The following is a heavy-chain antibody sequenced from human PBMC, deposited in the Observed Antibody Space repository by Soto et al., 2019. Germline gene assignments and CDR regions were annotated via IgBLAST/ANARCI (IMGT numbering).Heavy chain of an antibody. CDR3: AKVIAYYYYGMDV. Sequence: EVQLLESGGGLVQPGGSLRLSCAASGFTFGSYAMSWVRQAPGKGLEWVSAISGSGGSTYYADSVKGRFTISRDNSKNTLYLQMNSLRAEDTAVYYCAKVIAYYYYGMDVWGQGTTVTVSS. V-gene: IGHV3-23*01. D-gene: IGHD3-16*02. CDR2: ISGSGGST. J-gene: IGHJ6*02. CDR1: GFTFGSYA.